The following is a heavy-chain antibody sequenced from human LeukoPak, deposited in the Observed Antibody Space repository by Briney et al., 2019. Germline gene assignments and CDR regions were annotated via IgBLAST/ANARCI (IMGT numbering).Heavy chain of an antibody. Sequence: PGGSLRLSCAASGFSFSNYAMSWVRQAPGKGLEWVSRISGIDGSTYYADSVKGRFTISRDKSKNTLFLQMESLRAEDTALYCCAQESGHYYDSSGYYPFAYWGQGALVTVSS. CDR1: GFSFSNYA. CDR3: AQESGHYYDSSGYYPFAY. V-gene: IGHV3-23*01. D-gene: IGHD3-22*01. CDR2: ISGIDGST. J-gene: IGHJ4*02.